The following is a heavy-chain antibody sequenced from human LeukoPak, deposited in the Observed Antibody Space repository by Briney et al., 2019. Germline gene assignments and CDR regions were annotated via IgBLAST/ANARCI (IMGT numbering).Heavy chain of an antibody. J-gene: IGHJ4*02. V-gene: IGHV3-7*01. D-gene: IGHD1-26*01. CDR3: ASGGPTRGTLDY. CDR1: GFTFSRYW. Sequence: GGSLRLSCAASGFTFSRYWMSWVRQAPGKRLEWVANIKHDGSEKYYVDSVKGRFTISRDNAKNSLSLQMNSLRVEDTALYYCASGGPTRGTLDYWGQGTLVTVSS. CDR2: IKHDGSEK.